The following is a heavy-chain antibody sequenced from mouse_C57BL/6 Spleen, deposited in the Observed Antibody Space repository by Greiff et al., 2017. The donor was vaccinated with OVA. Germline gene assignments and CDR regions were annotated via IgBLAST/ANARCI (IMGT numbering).Heavy chain of an antibody. CDR1: GYTFTNYW. CDR2: IYPGGGYT. V-gene: IGHV1-63*01. CDR3: ARGVTGTRAMDD. Sequence: QVQLKQSGAELVRPGTSVKMSCKASGYTFTNYWIGWAKQRPGHGLEWIGDIYPGGGYTNYNEKFKGKATLTADKSSSTAYMQFSSLTSEDSAIYYCARGVTGTRAMDDWGQGTSVTVSS. D-gene: IGHD4-1*01. J-gene: IGHJ4*01.